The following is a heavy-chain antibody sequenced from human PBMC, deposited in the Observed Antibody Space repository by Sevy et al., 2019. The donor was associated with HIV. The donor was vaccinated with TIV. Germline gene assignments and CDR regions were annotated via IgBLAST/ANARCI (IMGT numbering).Heavy chain of an antibody. J-gene: IGHJ5*02. D-gene: IGHD3-9*01. CDR3: ARRGIDYDILTGYYGNWFDP. CDR1: GGSFSGYY. Sequence: SETLSLTCAVYGGSFSGYYWSWIRQPPGKGLEWIGEINHSGSTNYNPSLKSRVTISVDTSKNQFSLKLSSVTAADTAVYYCARRGIDYDILTGYYGNWFDPWGQGTLVTVSS. CDR2: INHSGST. V-gene: IGHV4-34*01.